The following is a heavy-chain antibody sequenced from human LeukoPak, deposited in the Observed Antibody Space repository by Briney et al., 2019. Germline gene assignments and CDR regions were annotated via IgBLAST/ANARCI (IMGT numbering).Heavy chain of an antibody. Sequence: SGGSLRLSCAASGFTFTSYWMQWIRQAPGKGLLWVSRINSDGTSTSYADSMRGRFTMSRDNAKNTLYLQMNSLRAEDSAVYYCVKVGSDSGSYYDSWGQGTLVTVSS. CDR3: VKVGSDSGSYYDS. CDR1: GFTFTSYW. J-gene: IGHJ5*02. D-gene: IGHD3-10*01. V-gene: IGHV3-74*01. CDR2: INSDGTST.